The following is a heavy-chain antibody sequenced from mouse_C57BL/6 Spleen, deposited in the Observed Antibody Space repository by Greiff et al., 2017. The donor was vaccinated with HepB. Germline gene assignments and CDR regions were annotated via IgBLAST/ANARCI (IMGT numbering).Heavy chain of an antibody. CDR3: ANGYHFDY. CDR1: GYTFTSYW. Sequence: QVQLQQPGAELVKPGASVKLSCKASGYTFTSYWMHWVKQRPGQGLEWIGTIHPNSGSTNYNEKFKNKATLTVDKSSRTAYMKYSSLTSEDSAVYYCANGYHFDYWGQGTTLTVSS. CDR2: IHPNSGST. V-gene: IGHV1-64*01. J-gene: IGHJ2*01. D-gene: IGHD2-2*01.